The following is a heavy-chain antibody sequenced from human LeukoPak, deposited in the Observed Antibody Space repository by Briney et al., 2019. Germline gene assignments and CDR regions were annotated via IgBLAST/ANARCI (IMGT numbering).Heavy chain of an antibody. Sequence: GRSLRLSCAASGFTFSSYAMHWVRQAPGKGLEWVAVISYDGSNKYYADSVKGRFTISRDNSKNTLYLQMNSLRAEDTAVYYCARDRGIWWELPSSDAFDIWGQGTMVTVSS. D-gene: IGHD1-26*01. CDR2: ISYDGSNK. J-gene: IGHJ3*02. CDR3: ARDRGIWWELPSSDAFDI. V-gene: IGHV3-30*04. CDR1: GFTFSSYA.